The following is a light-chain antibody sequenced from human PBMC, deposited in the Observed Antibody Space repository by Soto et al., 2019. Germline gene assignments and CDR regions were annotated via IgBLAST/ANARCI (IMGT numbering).Light chain of an antibody. V-gene: IGKV1-8*01. CDR3: QQYYSYPT. CDR2: AAS. Sequence: AIRMTQSPSSLSASTAYRFTITCRASQGISSYLAWYQQKPGKAPKLLIYAASTLQSGVPSRFSGSGSGTDFTLTISCLQSEDFATYYCQQYYSYPTFGQGTRLEIK. J-gene: IGKJ5*01. CDR1: QGISSY.